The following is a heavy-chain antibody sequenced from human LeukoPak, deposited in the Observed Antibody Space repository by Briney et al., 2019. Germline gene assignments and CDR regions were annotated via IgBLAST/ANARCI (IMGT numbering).Heavy chain of an antibody. D-gene: IGHD2-15*01. V-gene: IGHV3-7*01. CDR1: GFTFSNYW. CDR3: AREAGAAAQGDVIDY. Sequence: GGSLRLSCAASGFTFSNYWMSWVRQAPGKGLEWVANIKQDGSEKYYVDSVKGRFTISRDNAKNSLYLQMNSLRAEDTAVYYCAREAGAAAQGDVIDYWGQGTLVTVSS. J-gene: IGHJ4*02. CDR2: IKQDGSEK.